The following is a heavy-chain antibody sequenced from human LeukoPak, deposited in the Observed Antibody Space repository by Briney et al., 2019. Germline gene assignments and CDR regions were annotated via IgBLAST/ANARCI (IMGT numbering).Heavy chain of an antibody. J-gene: IGHJ4*02. CDR3: AREARGYSYGDFDY. D-gene: IGHD5-18*01. CDR1: GFTFSSYA. V-gene: IGHV3-30-3*01. CDR2: ISYDGSNK. Sequence: GGSLRLSCAASGFTFSSYAMHWVRQAPGKGLEGGAVISYDGSNKYYADSVKGRFTISRDNSKNTLYLQMNSLRAEDTAVYYCAREARGYSYGDFDYWGQGTLVTVSS.